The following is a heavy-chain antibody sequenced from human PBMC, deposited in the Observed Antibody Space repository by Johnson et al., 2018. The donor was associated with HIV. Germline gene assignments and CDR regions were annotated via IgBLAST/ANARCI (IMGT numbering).Heavy chain of an antibody. CDR3: ARDTVVTPPHDAFDI. V-gene: IGHV3-66*01. D-gene: IGHD4-23*01. CDR1: GFTVSNNY. Sequence: VQLVESGGGLVQPGGSLRLSCAASGFTVSNNYMSWVRQAPGKGLEWVSVIYSGGSTYYADSVKGRFTISRDNSKNTLYLQMNSLRAADTAVYYCARDTVVTPPHDAFDIWGQGTMVTVSS. CDR2: IYSGGST. J-gene: IGHJ3*02.